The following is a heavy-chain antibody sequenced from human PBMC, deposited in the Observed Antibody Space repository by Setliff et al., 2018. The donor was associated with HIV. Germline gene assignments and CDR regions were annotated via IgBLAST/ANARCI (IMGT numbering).Heavy chain of an antibody. D-gene: IGHD1-1*01. V-gene: IGHV4-61*02. CDR2: INTSGTT. Sequence: SETLSLTCSVSGGSISSATYYWNWIRQPAGKTLEWIGRINTSGTTIYSPSLKSRVTISLEKSNNQFSLKLSSVTAADTAVYYCARDFKRYNSPCRFDPWGQGILVTVSS. CDR3: ARDFKRYNSPCRFDP. CDR1: GGSISSATYY. J-gene: IGHJ5*02.